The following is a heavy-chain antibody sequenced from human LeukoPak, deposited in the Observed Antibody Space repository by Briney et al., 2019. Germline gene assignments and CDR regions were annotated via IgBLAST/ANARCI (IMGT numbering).Heavy chain of an antibody. CDR3: ARPSATVTPKAYDI. J-gene: IGHJ3*02. CDR1: GGSISSTSYY. D-gene: IGHD4-17*01. CDR2: IYYSGVT. V-gene: IGHV4-39*01. Sequence: SETLSLTCTVSGGSISSTSYYWDWIRQPPGEGLEWIGSIYYSGVTYFNPSLQSRLTISIDTSKNQVSLKLTSVTAADTAVYYCARPSATVTPKAYDIWGHGTMVTVS.